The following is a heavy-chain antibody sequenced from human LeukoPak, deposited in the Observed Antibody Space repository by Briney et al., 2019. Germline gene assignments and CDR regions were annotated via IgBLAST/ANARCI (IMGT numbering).Heavy chain of an antibody. Sequence: VGSLGLSCAASGFTFSSYSMNWVRQAPGKGLEWVSYISSSSSTIYYAESVKGRFTISRDNAKNSLYLQMNSLRAEDTAVYYCARESRRYCSSTSCYSVYWGQGTLVTVSS. D-gene: IGHD2-2*01. J-gene: IGHJ4*02. V-gene: IGHV3-48*01. CDR1: GFTFSSYS. CDR2: ISSSSSTI. CDR3: ARESRRYCSSTSCYSVY.